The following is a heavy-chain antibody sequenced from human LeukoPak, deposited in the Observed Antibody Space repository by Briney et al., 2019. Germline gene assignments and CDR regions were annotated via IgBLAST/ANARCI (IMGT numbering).Heavy chain of an antibody. CDR1: GGSISSYY. CDR3: ARGVTMVRGVNFDY. V-gene: IGHV4-59*01. J-gene: IGHJ4*02. D-gene: IGHD3-10*01. Sequence: SETLSLTRTVSGGSISSYYWSWIRQPPGKGLEWIGYIYYSGSTNYNPSLKSRVTISVDTSKNQFSLKLSPVTAADTAVYYCARGVTMVRGVNFDYWGQGTLVTVSS. CDR2: IYYSGST.